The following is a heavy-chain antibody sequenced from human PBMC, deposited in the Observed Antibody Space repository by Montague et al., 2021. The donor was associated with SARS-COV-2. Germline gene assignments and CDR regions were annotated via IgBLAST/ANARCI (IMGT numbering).Heavy chain of an antibody. CDR2: IYYSGST. Sequence: SETLSLTCTVSGGSISSSSYYWGWIRQPPGKGLEWIGSIYYSGSTYYNPSLKSRVTISVDTSKNQFSLKLSSVTAVDTAVYSCARHGKTRIAMIVVVIGYFDSWGQGTLVTVSS. CDR3: ARHGKTRIAMIVVVIGYFDS. CDR1: GGSISSSSYY. V-gene: IGHV4-39*01. J-gene: IGHJ4*02. D-gene: IGHD3-22*01.